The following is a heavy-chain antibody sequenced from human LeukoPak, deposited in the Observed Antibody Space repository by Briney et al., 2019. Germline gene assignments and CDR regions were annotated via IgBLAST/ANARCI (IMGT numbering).Heavy chain of an antibody. CDR3: ARGGIQVSGIDEFDY. CDR2: IGIRGDT. D-gene: IGHD6-19*01. CDR1: GFTFIDYD. J-gene: IGHJ4*02. Sequence: GGSLRLSCAASGFTFIDYDMHWVRHVIGKGLEWVSSIGIRGDTHYSGSVKGRFTISRENAESSLYLQMNSLRAEDTAVYYCARGGIQVSGIDEFDYWGQGTLVTVSS. V-gene: IGHV3-13*01.